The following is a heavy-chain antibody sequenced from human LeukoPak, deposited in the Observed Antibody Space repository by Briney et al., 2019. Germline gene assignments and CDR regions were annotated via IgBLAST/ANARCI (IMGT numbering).Heavy chain of an antibody. Sequence: PSETLSLTCSVSGVSITSGSYYWGWIRQSAGKGLEWIGRVHSSGDIYHNAAFRSRAAVSGDASKSQFSLQLNSVTAADTAVYSCARGASRKDAVFFDYWGQGALITVSS. V-gene: IGHV4-61*02. CDR2: VHSSGDI. CDR3: ARGASRKDAVFFDY. J-gene: IGHJ4*02. D-gene: IGHD3-16*01. CDR1: GVSITSGSYY.